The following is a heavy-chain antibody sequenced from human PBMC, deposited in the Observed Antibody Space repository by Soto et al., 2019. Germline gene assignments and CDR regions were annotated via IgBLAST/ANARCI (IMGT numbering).Heavy chain of an antibody. CDR3: ARDGYGNWFDP. Sequence: QVQLQESGPGLVKPSETLSLTCTVSGGSISSYYWSWIRQPPGKGLEWIGYIYYTGSTNYNPSLKSRVTISVDTSKNQFSRKLSSVTAADTAVYYCARDGYGNWFDPWGQGTLVTVSS. V-gene: IGHV4-59*01. CDR1: GGSISSYY. J-gene: IGHJ5*02. D-gene: IGHD5-12*01. CDR2: IYYTGST.